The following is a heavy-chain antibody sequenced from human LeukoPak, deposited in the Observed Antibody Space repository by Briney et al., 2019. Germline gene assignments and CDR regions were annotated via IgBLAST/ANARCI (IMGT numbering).Heavy chain of an antibody. CDR2: IHTDGSST. V-gene: IGHV3-74*01. Sequence: GGSLRLSCAASGFTFSSYWMHWVRQAPGKGLVWVSRIHTDGSSTYYADSLKGRITISRDNAKNTLYLQMNSLRAEDTAVYYCAREGHYDSSGPDHWGQGTLVTVSS. CDR3: AREGHYDSSGPDH. J-gene: IGHJ4*02. D-gene: IGHD3-22*01. CDR1: GFTFSSYW.